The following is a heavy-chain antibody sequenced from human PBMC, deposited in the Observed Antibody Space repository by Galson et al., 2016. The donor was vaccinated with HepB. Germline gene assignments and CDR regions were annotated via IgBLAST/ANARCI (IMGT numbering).Heavy chain of an antibody. D-gene: IGHD3-16*02. Sequence: SLRLSCAASGLSLNNYYMTWVRQAPGKGLEWVSYISPSGTTIYYADSVKGRFTISRDNAKNSLYLQMDSLRAEDTAVYYCATGPAPGKYRYFYFDYWGQGTLVTVSS. V-gene: IGHV3-11*01. J-gene: IGHJ4*02. CDR2: ISPSGTTI. CDR1: GLSLNNYY. CDR3: ATGPAPGKYRYFYFDY.